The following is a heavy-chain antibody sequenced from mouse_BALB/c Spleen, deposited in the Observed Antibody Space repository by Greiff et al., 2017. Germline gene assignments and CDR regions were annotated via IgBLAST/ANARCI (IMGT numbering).Heavy chain of an antibody. CDR3: ARDSAYYGSSSFAY. CDR1: GFSLTSYG. D-gene: IGHD1-1*01. J-gene: IGHJ3*01. V-gene: IGHV2-9*02. CDR2: IWAGGST. Sequence: VQRVESGPGLVAPSQSLSITCTVSGFSLTSYGVHWVRQPPGKGLEWLGVIWAGGSTNYNSALMSRLSISKDNSKSQVFLKMNSLQTDDTAMYYCARDSAYYGSSSFAYWGQGTLVTVSA.